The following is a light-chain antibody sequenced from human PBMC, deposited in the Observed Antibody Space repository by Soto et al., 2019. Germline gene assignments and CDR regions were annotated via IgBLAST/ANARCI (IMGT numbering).Light chain of an antibody. CDR3: QQYGTSPQT. J-gene: IGKJ1*01. Sequence: EIVLTQSPATLSLSPGERATLSCGASQSVNNNYLAWYQQKPGLAPRLLIYDASSRATGIPDRFRGSGSGTDFTLTISRLEPEDFAVYSCQQYGTSPQTFGQGTKVEIK. CDR1: QSVNNNY. V-gene: IGKV3D-20*01. CDR2: DAS.